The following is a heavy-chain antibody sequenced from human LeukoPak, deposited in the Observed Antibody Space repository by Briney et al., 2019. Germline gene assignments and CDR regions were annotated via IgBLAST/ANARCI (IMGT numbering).Heavy chain of an antibody. D-gene: IGHD2-2*02. CDR3: ATDIVVVPAAIHPEFDY. V-gene: IGHV1-24*01. J-gene: IGHJ4*02. Sequence: GASVNVSCKVSGYTLTELSMHWVRQAPGKGFEGMGGFDPEDGETIYAQKFQGRVTMTEDTSTDTAYMELSSLRSEDTAVYYCATDIVVVPAAIHPEFDYWGQGTLVTVSS. CDR2: FDPEDGET. CDR1: GYTLTELS.